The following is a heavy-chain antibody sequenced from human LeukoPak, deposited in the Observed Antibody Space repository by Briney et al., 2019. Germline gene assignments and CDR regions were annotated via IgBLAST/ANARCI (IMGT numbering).Heavy chain of an antibody. CDR1: GYTFTTYY. Sequence: ASVKVSCKASGYTFTTYYMHWVRQAPGQGLEWMGIINPSGGSTSYAQKLQGRVTMTTDTSTSTAYMELRSLRSDDTAVYYCATLCCGSYYMDVWGKGTTVTVSS. J-gene: IGHJ6*03. D-gene: IGHD2-15*01. V-gene: IGHV1-46*01. CDR3: ATLCCGSYYMDV. CDR2: INPSGGST.